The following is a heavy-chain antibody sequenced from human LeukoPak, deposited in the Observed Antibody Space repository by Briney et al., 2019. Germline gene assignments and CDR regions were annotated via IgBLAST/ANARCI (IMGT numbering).Heavy chain of an antibody. D-gene: IGHD3-16*02. J-gene: IGHJ6*02. Sequence: ASVKVSCTAPGYTFTSYAMHWVRQAPGQRLEWMGWINAGNGNTKYSQRFQGRVTITRDTSASTAYMELSSLRSEDTAVYYCARDPSYDYVWGSYRYRPSDYYYGMDVWGQGTTVTVSS. CDR2: INAGNGNT. CDR3: ARDPSYDYVWGSYRYRPSDYYYGMDV. CDR1: GYTFTSYA. V-gene: IGHV1-3*01.